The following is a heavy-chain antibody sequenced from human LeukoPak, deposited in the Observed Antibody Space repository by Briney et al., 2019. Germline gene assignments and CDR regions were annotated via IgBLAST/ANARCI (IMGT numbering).Heavy chain of an antibody. J-gene: IGHJ4*02. D-gene: IGHD5-18*01. CDR2: IDPSDSYT. Sequence: GESLNISCKGSGYSFTSYWISWVRQMPGKGLEWMGRIDPSDSYTNYGPSFQGHVTMSVDKSISTAYLQWTSLKASDSAMYYCARHLISVRIQVWSFEYWGQGTLITVSS. V-gene: IGHV5-10-1*01. CDR1: GYSFTSYW. CDR3: ARHLISVRIQVWSFEY.